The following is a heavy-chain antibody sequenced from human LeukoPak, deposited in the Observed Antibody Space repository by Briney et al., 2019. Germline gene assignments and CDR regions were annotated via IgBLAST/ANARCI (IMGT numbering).Heavy chain of an antibody. J-gene: IGHJ4*02. CDR1: GFIFSTYW. CDR2: IKQDGNEK. V-gene: IGHV3-7*03. Sequence: GGSLRLSCAASGFIFSTYWMSWVRQAPGKGLEWVANIKQDGNEKYYVDSVKGRFTISRDNAKNSLYLHMNSLRAEDTAIYYCARGRWYLDNWGQGTLVTVSS. D-gene: IGHD1-14*01. CDR3: ARGRWYLDN.